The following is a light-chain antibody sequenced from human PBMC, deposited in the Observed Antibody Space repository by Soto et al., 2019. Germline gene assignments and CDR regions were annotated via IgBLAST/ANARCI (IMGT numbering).Light chain of an antibody. CDR1: QQISSSD. Sequence: IVWTQSRGTPSLSPGERATVSCSASQQISSSDLACYQQTPGQPPRLLMFATSRRATGTGDMFSGSGLGTDVAITMTRLEPEDFEVFYCHQYGRSPSLGQGT. CDR2: ATS. V-gene: IGKV3-20*01. CDR3: HQYGRSPS. J-gene: IGKJ1*01.